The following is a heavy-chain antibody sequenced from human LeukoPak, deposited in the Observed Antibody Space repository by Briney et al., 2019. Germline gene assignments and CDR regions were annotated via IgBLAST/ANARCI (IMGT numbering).Heavy chain of an antibody. D-gene: IGHD2-21*02. CDR1: GYTFTSYG. Sequence: GASVKVSRKASGYTFTSYGISWVRQAPGQGLEWMGWISAYNGNTNYAQKLQGRVTMTTDTSTSTAYMELRSLRSDDTAVYYCARVVAYCGGDCYSEFDYWGQGTLVTVSS. CDR3: ARVVAYCGGDCYSEFDY. CDR2: ISAYNGNT. V-gene: IGHV1-18*01. J-gene: IGHJ4*02.